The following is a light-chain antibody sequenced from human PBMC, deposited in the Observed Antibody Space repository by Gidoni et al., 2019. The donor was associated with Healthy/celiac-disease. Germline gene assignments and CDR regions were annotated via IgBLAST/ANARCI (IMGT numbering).Light chain of an antibody. CDR1: QSLLQRNGYNY. CDR2: LGA. Sequence: DIVMTQSPLSLPVTPGEPASSVSRSKQSLLQRNGYNYLDWYLQKPGQSPQLLNYLGANRASGVPDRFSGSGSGTDFKLKISRVEAEDVGVYYCMQALQTPPTFGQGTKLEIK. J-gene: IGKJ2*01. V-gene: IGKV2-28*01. CDR3: MQALQTPPT.